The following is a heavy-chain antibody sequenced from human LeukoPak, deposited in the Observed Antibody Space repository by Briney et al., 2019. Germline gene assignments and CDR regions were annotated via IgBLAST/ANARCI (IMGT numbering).Heavy chain of an antibody. CDR1: GGSISSGGYY. CDR2: IYYSGST. CDR3: VRGGWLFPTGIYYYYGMDV. D-gene: IGHD3-22*01. V-gene: IGHV4-31*03. Sequence: SETLSLTCTVSGGSISSGGYYWSWIRQHPGKGLEWIGYIYYSGSTYYNPSLKSRVTISVDTSKNQFSLKLSSVTAADTAVYYCVRGGWLFPTGIYYYYGMDVWGQGTTVTVSS. J-gene: IGHJ6*02.